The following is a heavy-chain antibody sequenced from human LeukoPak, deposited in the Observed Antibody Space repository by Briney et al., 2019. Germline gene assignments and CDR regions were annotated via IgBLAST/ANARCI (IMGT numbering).Heavy chain of an antibody. V-gene: IGHV4-59*08. CDR2: IYYSGST. Sequence: SETLSLTCTVSGGSISSYYWSWIRQPPGKGLEWIGYIYYSGSTNYNPSLKSRVTISVDTSKNQFSLKLSSVTAADTAVYYCARHESGGYRDDAFDIWGQGTMVTVSS. CDR1: GGSISSYY. CDR3: ARHESGGYRDDAFDI. D-gene: IGHD1-26*01. J-gene: IGHJ3*02.